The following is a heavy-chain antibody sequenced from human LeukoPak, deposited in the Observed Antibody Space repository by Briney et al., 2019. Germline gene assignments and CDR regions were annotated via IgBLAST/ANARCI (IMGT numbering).Heavy chain of an antibody. CDR1: GYTLTELS. J-gene: IGHJ4*02. D-gene: IGHD3-3*01. CDR3: ATALRFLEWPYWGY. Sequence: ASVTVSCTVSGYTLTELSMHWVRQAPGKGLEWMGGFDPEDGETIYAQKFQGRVTMTEDTSTDTAYMELSSLRSEDTAVYYCATALRFLEWPYWGYWGQGTLVTVSS. CDR2: FDPEDGET. V-gene: IGHV1-24*01.